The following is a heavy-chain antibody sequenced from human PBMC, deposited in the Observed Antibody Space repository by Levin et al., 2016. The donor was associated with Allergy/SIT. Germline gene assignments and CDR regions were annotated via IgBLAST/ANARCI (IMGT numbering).Heavy chain of an antibody. D-gene: IGHD3-22*01. CDR1: GYSFTSYW. CDR2: IYPGDSDT. J-gene: IGHJ3*02. V-gene: IGHV5-51*01. CDR3: ARVSDSSGYYRAELDAFDI. Sequence: GESLKISCKGSGYSFTSYWIGWVRQMPGKGLEWMGIIYPGDSDTRYSPSFQGQVTISADKSISTAYLQWSSLKASDTAMYYCARVSDSSGYYRAELDAFDIWGQGTMVTVSS.